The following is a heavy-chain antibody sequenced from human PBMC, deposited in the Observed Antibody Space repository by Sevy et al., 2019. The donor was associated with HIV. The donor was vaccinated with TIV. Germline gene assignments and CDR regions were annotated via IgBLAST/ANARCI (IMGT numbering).Heavy chain of an antibody. CDR1: GFTFSNAW. CDR2: IKSKTDGGTT. Sequence: GESLKISCAASGFTFSNAWMSWVRQAPGKGLEWVGRIKSKTDGGTTDYAAPVKGRFTISRKDSKNTLYLQMNSLKTEDTAVYYCTTGVFRDGYNPEPYYFDYWGQGTLVTVSS. D-gene: IGHD5-12*01. CDR3: TTGVFRDGYNPEPYYFDY. V-gene: IGHV3-15*01. J-gene: IGHJ4*02.